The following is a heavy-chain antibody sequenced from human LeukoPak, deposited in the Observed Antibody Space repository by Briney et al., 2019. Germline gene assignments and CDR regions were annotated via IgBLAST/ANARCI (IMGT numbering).Heavy chain of an antibody. CDR2: MNPNSGNT. CDR1: GYTFTSYD. D-gene: IGHD6-13*01. V-gene: IGHV1-8*01. Sequence: ASVKVSCKASGYTFTSYDINWERQATGQGLEWMGWMNPNSGNTGYAQKFQGRVTMTRNTSISTAYMELSSLRSEDTAVYYCARGAYSSSWYGTTFDIWGQGTMVTVSS. CDR3: ARGAYSSSWYGTTFDI. J-gene: IGHJ3*02.